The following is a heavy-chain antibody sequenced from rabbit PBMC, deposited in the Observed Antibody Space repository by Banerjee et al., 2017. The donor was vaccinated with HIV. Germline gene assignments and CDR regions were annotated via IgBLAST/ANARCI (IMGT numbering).Heavy chain of an antibody. D-gene: IGHD7-1*01. J-gene: IGHJ6*01. CDR2: IYTSSGNT. V-gene: IGHV1S45*01. Sequence: QEQLEESGGDLVKPGSSLTLTCTASGVDFSSSYYMCWVRQAPGKGLELIACIYTSSGNTVYATWAKGRFTISKTSWTTVTLQMTSLTAADTATYFCARDLTGAGTGYDFWGPGTLVTVS. CDR1: GVDFSSSYY. CDR3: ARDLTGAGTGYDF.